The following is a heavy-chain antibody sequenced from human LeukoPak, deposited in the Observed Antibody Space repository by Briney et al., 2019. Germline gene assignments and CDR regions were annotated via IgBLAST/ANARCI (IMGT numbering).Heavy chain of an antibody. D-gene: IGHD3-16*01. V-gene: IGHV3-64*05. CDR2: ISSNGATT. Sequence: GGSLRLSCSASGFTFSSFAMHWVRQAPGKGLEYVSAISSNGATTYYADSVKGRFTISRDNSKNTLYFQMSSLRPEDTAVYYCVKIVMAGGYFDYWGQGTLVTVSS. CDR3: VKIVMAGGYFDY. CDR1: GFTFSSFA. J-gene: IGHJ4*02.